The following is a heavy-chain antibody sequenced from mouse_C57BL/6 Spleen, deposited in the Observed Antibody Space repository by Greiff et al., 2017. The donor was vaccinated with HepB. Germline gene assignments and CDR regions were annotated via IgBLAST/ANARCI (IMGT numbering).Heavy chain of an antibody. D-gene: IGHD2-1*01. CDR1: GYTFTSYW. CDR3: AKEDGKGDYFDY. J-gene: IGHJ2*01. Sequence: VQLQQPGAELVKPGASVKLSCKASGYTFTSYWMHWVKQRPGQGLEWIGMIHPNSGSTNYNEKFKSKATLTVDKSSSTAYMQLSSLTSEDSAVYFCAKEDGKGDYFDYWGQGTTLTVSS. V-gene: IGHV1-64*01. CDR2: IHPNSGST.